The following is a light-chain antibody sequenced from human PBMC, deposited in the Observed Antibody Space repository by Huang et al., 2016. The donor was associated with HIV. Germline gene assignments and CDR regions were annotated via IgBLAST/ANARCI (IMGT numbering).Light chain of an antibody. CDR2: GAS. CDR3: QQYGDSPQT. J-gene: IGKJ2*01. V-gene: IGKV3-20*01. Sequence: IVLTQSPGTLSLSPRKRATLSCRASQSVSSNCLAWYQQKPGQAPRLLIYGASSSATGIPERFSGSGSGTDFTLTINRREPEDFAVYFFQQYGDSPQTFGQGTRLEIK. CDR1: QSVSSNC.